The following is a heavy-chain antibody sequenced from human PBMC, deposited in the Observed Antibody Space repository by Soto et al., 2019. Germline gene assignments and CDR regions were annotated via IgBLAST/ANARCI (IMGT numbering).Heavy chain of an antibody. CDR1: GFTFSSYG. D-gene: IGHD2-2*01. V-gene: IGHV3-48*01. CDR3: ARDSGYCSSTSCLPPLYYYGMDV. CDR2: ISSSSSTI. Sequence: PGGSLRLSCSASGFTFSSYGMNWVRQAPGKGLEWVSYISSSSSTIYYADSVKGRFTISRDNAKNSLYLQMNSLRAEDTAVYYSARDSGYCSSTSCLPPLYYYGMDVWGQGTTVTAP. J-gene: IGHJ6*02.